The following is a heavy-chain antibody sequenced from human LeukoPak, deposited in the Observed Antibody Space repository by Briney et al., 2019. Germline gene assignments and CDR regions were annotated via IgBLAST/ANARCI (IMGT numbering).Heavy chain of an antibody. Sequence: SVKVSCTASGYTFTAYYMHWVRQAPGQALEWMGWINPNSGGTNYAQKFQGRVTMTRDTSISTAYMELSRLRSDDTAVFYCARDYYDSSGYGSFDYWGQGTLVTVSS. J-gene: IGHJ4*02. CDR1: GYTFTAYY. D-gene: IGHD3-22*01. V-gene: IGHV1-2*02. CDR3: ARDYYDSSGYGSFDY. CDR2: INPNSGGT.